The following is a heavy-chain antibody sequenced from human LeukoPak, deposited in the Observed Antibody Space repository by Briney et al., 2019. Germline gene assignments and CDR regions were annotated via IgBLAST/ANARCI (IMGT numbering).Heavy chain of an antibody. D-gene: IGHD5-18*01. CDR2: ISYSGST. Sequence: SETLSLTCTVSGGSISSSGYYWGWIRQPPGKGLEWIGSISYSGSTYYNPSLKSRVTISVDTSKNQFSLKVSSVTAADTAVYYCAKAVDTAMVDYWGQGTLVTVSS. CDR3: AKAVDTAMVDY. V-gene: IGHV4-39*01. J-gene: IGHJ4*02. CDR1: GGSISSSGYY.